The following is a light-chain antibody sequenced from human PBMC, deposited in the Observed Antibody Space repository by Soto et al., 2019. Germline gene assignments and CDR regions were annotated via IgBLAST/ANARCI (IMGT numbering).Light chain of an antibody. Sequence: NVLTQSPGILSLSPGERATLSCRASESVSSSNLAWYQQIAGQAPRLLIYGASGRATGIPDRFSGSGSGTDFTPTITRLEPEDSAVYYCQQYGGPPQKWAFGQGTKVDIK. V-gene: IGKV3-20*01. J-gene: IGKJ1*01. CDR3: QQYGGPPQKWA. CDR1: ESVSSSN. CDR2: GAS.